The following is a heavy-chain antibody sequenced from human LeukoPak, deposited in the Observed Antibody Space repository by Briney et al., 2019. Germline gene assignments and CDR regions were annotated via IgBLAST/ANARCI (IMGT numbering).Heavy chain of an antibody. CDR2: IYYSGST. CDR1: GGSVSSSNYY. J-gene: IGHJ3*01. CDR3: ARVPGAVDV. V-gene: IGHV4-39*07. Sequence: SETLSLTCTVSGGSVSSSNYYWGWIRQPPGKGLESIGTIYYSGSTDYNPSLKSRVTMSMDTSRNQFSLKLNSVTAADTAVYYCARVPGAVDVWGQGSLVTVSS.